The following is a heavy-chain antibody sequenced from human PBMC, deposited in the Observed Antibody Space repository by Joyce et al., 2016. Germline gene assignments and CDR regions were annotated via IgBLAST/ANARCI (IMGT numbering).Heavy chain of an antibody. D-gene: IGHD1-26*01. V-gene: IGHV3-74*01. J-gene: IGHJ5*02. Sequence: EVQLVESGGGLVQPGGSLRLSCAVSGFPFSKDWMFWVRQTPGKGLVWVSRIDPDGTAAIHADSVRGRFAISRDNTKNRLYLQMSSLTAEDTAVYYCARSQAWSYGLSWGQGSLVTVSS. CDR1: GFPFSKDW. CDR3: ARSQAWSYGLS. CDR2: IDPDGTAA.